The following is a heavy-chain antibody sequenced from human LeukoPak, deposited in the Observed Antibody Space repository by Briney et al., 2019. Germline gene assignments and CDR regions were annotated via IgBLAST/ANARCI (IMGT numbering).Heavy chain of an antibody. CDR1: GFSFSSYG. CDR3: AKSAQGVATGYYYFDY. J-gene: IGHJ4*02. D-gene: IGHD3-9*01. CDR2: IIISGSST. V-gene: IGHV3-23*01. Sequence: GGTLRLSCAASGFSFSSYGMSWVRQAPGKGLEWVSTIIISGSSTYYADSVKGRFTISRDNSKNTLYLQMNSLRAEDTAVYYCAKSAQGVATGYYYFDYWGQGTLVTVSS.